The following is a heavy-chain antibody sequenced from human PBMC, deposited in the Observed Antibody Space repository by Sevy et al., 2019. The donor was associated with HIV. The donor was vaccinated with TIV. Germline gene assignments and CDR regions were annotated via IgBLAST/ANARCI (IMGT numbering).Heavy chain of an antibody. J-gene: IGHJ6*02. CDR2: ISYDGINK. V-gene: IGHV3-30-3*01. CDR1: GFIFSNYA. D-gene: IGHD1-26*01. CDR3: ARDSNSGYYYYYAMDV. Sequence: GGSLRLSCAASGFIFSNYAMHWVRQAPGKGLEWVAVISYDGINKYYADSVKGRFTISRDNSKNTLHVQMNSLRAEDTAVYYCARDSNSGYYYYYAMDVWGQGTTVTVSS.